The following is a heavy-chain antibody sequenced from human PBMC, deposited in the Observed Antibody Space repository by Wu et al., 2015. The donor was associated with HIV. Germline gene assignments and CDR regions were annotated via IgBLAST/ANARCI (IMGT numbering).Heavy chain of an antibody. J-gene: IGHJ4*02. CDR3: ARGGLRYYGSGSSKEDY. CDR1: GYTFTSYD. D-gene: IGHD3-10*01. V-gene: IGHV1-8*01. Sequence: QVQLVQSGAEVKKPGASVKVSCKASGYTFTSYDINWVRQATGQGLEWMGWMNPNSGNTGYAQKFQGRVTMTRNTSISTAYMELSSLRSEDTAVYYCARGGLRYYGSGSSKEDYWGQGTLVTVSS. CDR2: MNPNSGNT.